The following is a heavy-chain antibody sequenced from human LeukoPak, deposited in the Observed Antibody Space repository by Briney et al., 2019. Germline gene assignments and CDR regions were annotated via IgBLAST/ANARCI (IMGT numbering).Heavy chain of an antibody. CDR1: GGTFSGYY. CDR3: ARARGTEAIDY. CDR2: IDHSGSA. J-gene: IGHJ4*02. D-gene: IGHD6-25*01. Sequence: SETLSLTCAVYGGTFSGYYWSWIRQPPGKGLEWIGDIDHSGSANYNPSLKSRVTISVDTSKNQFSLKVSSVTAADTAVYYCARARGTEAIDYWGQGTLVTVSS. V-gene: IGHV4-34*01.